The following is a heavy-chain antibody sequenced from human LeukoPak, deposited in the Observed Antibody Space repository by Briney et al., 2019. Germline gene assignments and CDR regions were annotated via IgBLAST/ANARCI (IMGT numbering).Heavy chain of an antibody. CDR3: ARDDDHGY. V-gene: IGHV3-23*01. CDR1: GGSISSSSYS. J-gene: IGHJ4*02. D-gene: IGHD3-3*01. CDR2: ISGSGGST. Sequence: ETLSLTCTVSGGSISSSSYSWGWIRQPPGKGLEWVSAISGSGGSTYYADSVKGRFTISRDNSKNTLYLQMNSLRAEDTAVYYCARDDDHGYWGQGTLVTVSS.